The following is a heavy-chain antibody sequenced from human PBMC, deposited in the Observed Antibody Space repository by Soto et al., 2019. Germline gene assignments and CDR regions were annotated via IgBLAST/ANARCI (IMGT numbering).Heavy chain of an antibody. Sequence: QVQLQESGPGLVKPSETQSLTCTVSGGSVSSGSYYWSWIRQPPGKGLEWIGYIYYSGSTNYNPSLKSRVTISVDTSKNQFSLKLSSVTAADTAVYYCACHPMAGPFQHWGQGTLVTVSS. V-gene: IGHV4-61*01. CDR3: ACHPMAGPFQH. CDR1: GGSVSSGSYY. J-gene: IGHJ1*01. CDR2: IYYSGST.